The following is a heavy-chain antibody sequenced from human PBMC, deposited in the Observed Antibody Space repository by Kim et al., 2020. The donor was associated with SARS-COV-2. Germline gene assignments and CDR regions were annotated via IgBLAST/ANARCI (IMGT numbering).Heavy chain of an antibody. CDR2: ISSSSSYT. Sequence: GGSLRLSCAASGFTFSDYYMSWIRQAPGKGLEWVSYISSSSSYTNYADSVKGRFTISRDNAKNSLYLQMNSLRAEDTAVYYCARDLLAARGYGMDVWGQGTTVTVSS. CDR3: ARDLLAARGYGMDV. V-gene: IGHV3-11*05. D-gene: IGHD6-6*01. CDR1: GFTFSDYY. J-gene: IGHJ6*02.